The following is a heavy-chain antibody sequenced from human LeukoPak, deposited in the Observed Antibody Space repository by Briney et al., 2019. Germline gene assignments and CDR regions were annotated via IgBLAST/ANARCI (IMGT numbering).Heavy chain of an antibody. CDR3: ATENNVARYYFDY. CDR2: VSISRGTI. CDR1: GFNFIGHN. J-gene: IGHJ4*02. Sequence: GGSLRLSCAASGFNFIGHNMNWVRQAPGKGLEWISFVSISRGTIYYADSVKGRFTISRDNTYNSLDLHMHSLRVEDTAVYYCATENNVARYYFDYWGQGTLVTVSS. D-gene: IGHD2-21*01. V-gene: IGHV3-48*04.